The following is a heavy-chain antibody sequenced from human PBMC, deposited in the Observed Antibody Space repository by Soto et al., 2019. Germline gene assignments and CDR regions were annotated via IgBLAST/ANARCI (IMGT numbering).Heavy chain of an antibody. V-gene: IGHV4-4*07. CDR3: ARGAVVVIEESWFDP. CDR1: GGSISSYY. CDR2: IYTSGST. D-gene: IGHD3-22*01. J-gene: IGHJ5*02. Sequence: SETLSLTCTVSGGSISSYYWSWIRQPAGKGLEWIGRIYTSGSTNYNPSLKGRVTMSVDTSKNQFSLKLSSVTAADTAVYYCARGAVVVIEESWFDPWGQGTLVTVSS.